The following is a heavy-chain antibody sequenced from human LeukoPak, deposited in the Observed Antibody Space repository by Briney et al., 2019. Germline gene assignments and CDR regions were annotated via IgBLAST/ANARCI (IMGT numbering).Heavy chain of an antibody. Sequence: TGGSLRLSCAASGFTVSSNYMSWVRQAPGKGLEWVSVIYSGGDTYYAGSVKGRFTISRDNSKNTLYLKMNSLRAEDTAVYYCARSHYSSGPFDYWGQGTLVTVSS. J-gene: IGHJ4*02. CDR2: IYSGGDT. CDR1: GFTVSSNY. V-gene: IGHV3-53*01. D-gene: IGHD6-19*01. CDR3: ARSHYSSGPFDY.